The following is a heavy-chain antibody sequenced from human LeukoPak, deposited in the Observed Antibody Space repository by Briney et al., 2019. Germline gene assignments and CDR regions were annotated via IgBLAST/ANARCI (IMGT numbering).Heavy chain of an antibody. CDR3: AGASYDSSGVH. D-gene: IGHD3-22*01. CDR2: IYYSGST. CDR1: GGSISSYY. V-gene: IGHV4-59*01. J-gene: IGHJ4*02. Sequence: SETLSLTCTVSGGSISSYYWSWIRQPPGKGLEWIGYIYYSGSTNYNPSLKSRVTISVDTSKNQFSLKLSSVTAADTAVYYYAGASYDSSGVHWGQGALVTVSS.